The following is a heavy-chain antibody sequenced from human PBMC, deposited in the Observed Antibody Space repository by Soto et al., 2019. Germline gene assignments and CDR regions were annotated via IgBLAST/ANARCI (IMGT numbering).Heavy chain of an antibody. CDR2: ISYDGSNK. J-gene: IGHJ6*02. CDR1: GFTFSSYG. V-gene: IGHV3-30*18. D-gene: IGHD6-13*01. CDR3: AKDLEGQQLALYYYYYGMDV. Sequence: PGGSLRLSCAASGFTFSSYGMHWVRQAPGKGLEWVAVISYDGSNKYYADSVKGRFTISRDNSKNTLYLQMNSLRAEDTAVYYCAKDLEGQQLALYYYYYGMDVWGQGTTVTVSS.